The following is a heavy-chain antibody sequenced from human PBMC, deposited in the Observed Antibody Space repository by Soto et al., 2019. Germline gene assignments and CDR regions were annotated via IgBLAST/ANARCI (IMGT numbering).Heavy chain of an antibody. D-gene: IGHD2-15*01. J-gene: IGHJ5*02. CDR3: AKLGSGDKYNWFDP. CDR2: ISYDGSNK. Sequence: GSLRLSCAASGFTFSSYGMPWVRPAPGKGLEWVAVISYDGSNKYYADSVKGRFTISRDNSKNTLYLQMNSLRAEDTAVYYCAKLGSGDKYNWFDPWGQGTLVTVSS. CDR1: GFTFSSYG. V-gene: IGHV3-30*18.